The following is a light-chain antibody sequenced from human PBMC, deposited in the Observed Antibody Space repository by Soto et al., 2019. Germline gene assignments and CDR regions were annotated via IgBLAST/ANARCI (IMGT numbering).Light chain of an antibody. V-gene: IGKV3-11*01. CDR3: QVRTNWSIA. CDR2: DAS. CDR1: QSVSSY. J-gene: IGKJ5*01. Sequence: EFVLTQYPATLSLSPGERATVSCRASQSVSSYLAWYQQKPGQAPRLLIYDASNRATGIPARFSGTGSGTDFTLTINNLEPEDFAVYYCQVRTNWSIAFGRGTRLEIK.